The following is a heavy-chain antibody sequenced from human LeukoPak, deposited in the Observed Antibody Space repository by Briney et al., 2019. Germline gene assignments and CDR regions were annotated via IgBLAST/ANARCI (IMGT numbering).Heavy chain of an antibody. CDR3: ARVRDGYKPPKLSSYYYMDV. CDR1: GGSISSSSYY. J-gene: IGHJ6*03. Sequence: SETLSLTCTVSGGSISSSSYYWGWIRQPPGKGLEWIGSIYYTGSTYYNPSLKSRVTISVDTSKNQFSLKLSSVTAADTAVYYCARVRDGYKPPKLSSYYYMDVWGKGTTVTISS. V-gene: IGHV4-39*01. D-gene: IGHD5-24*01. CDR2: IYYTGST.